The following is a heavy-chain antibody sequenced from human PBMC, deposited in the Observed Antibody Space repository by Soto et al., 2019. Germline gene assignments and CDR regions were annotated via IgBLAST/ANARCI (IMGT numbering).Heavy chain of an antibody. CDR1: GGSISSSSYY. CDR3: ARHGNPSIAARRGNYYYGMDA. D-gene: IGHD6-6*01. Sequence: SETLSLTCTVSGGSISSSSYYWGWIRQPPGKGLEWIGSIYYSGSTYYNPSLKSRVTISVDTSKNQFSLKLSSVTAADTAVYYCARHGNPSIAARRGNYYYGMDAWGQGTTVTVSS. V-gene: IGHV4-39*01. CDR2: IYYSGST. J-gene: IGHJ6*02.